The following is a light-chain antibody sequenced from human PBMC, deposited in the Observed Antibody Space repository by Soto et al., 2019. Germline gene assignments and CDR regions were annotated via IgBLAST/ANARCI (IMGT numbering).Light chain of an antibody. CDR1: QSISSW. V-gene: IGKV1-5*01. J-gene: IGKJ1*01. CDR3: QQYNSYPWK. CDR2: DAS. Sequence: DILMTQSPSTLSAAVGDRVTITCRASQSISSWLAWYQQKPGKAPKLLIYDASSLESGVPSRFSGSGSGTEFTLTISSLQPDDFATYYCQQYNSYPWKFGQGTKVEIK.